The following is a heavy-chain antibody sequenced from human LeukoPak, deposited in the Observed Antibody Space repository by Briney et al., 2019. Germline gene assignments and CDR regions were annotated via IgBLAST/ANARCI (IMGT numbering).Heavy chain of an antibody. D-gene: IGHD6-19*01. CDR2: ISYDGSNK. Sequence: PGGSLRLSCAASGFTFSSYAMHWVRQAPGKGLEWVAVISYDGSNKYYADSVKGRFTISRDNSKNTLYLQMNSLRAEDTAVYYCARSSSSGWYEGYYFDYWGQGTLVTVSS. J-gene: IGHJ4*02. CDR1: GFTFSSYA. V-gene: IGHV3-30-3*01. CDR3: ARSSSSGWYEGYYFDY.